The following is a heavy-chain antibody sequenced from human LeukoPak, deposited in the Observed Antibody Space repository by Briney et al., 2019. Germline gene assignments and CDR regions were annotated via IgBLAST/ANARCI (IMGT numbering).Heavy chain of an antibody. CDR2: IYHSGST. V-gene: IGHV4-39*01. Sequence: SETLSLTCTVSGGSISSSGYYWGWIRQPPGKGLEWIGSIYHSGSTYYNPSLKSRATISVDTSKNQFSLKLSSVTAADTAVYYCARPRGYSYGYIDYWGQGTLVTVSS. CDR1: GGSISSSGYY. J-gene: IGHJ4*02. D-gene: IGHD5-18*01. CDR3: ARPRGYSYGYIDY.